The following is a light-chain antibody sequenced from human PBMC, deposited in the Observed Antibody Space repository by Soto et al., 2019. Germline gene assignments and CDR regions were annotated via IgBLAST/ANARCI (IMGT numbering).Light chain of an antibody. Sequence: QPWPTQPAPGPASPRQSITISCTGASGDSVSWYQHHPGKAPKLMIYEVSNRPSGVSRRFSASKSGNTASLTISGLQPEAEADYYCTSYPGGTTPFGTGAKVTVL. J-gene: IGLJ1*01. CDR2: EVS. CDR3: TSYPGGTTP. V-gene: IGLV2-14*01. CDR1: SGDS.